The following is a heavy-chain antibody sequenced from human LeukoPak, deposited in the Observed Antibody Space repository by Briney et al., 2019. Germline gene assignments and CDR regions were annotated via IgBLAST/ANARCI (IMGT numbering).Heavy chain of an antibody. V-gene: IGHV3-53*04. J-gene: IGHJ6*02. CDR3: ASTLWFGGTYGMDV. D-gene: IGHD3-10*01. Sequence: GGSLRLSCAASGFTVSSNYMNWVRQAPGKGLEWVSVIYSGGNTFYADSVKGRFTISRHISKNTLDLQMNSLRAEDTAVYYCASTLWFGGTYGMDVWGQGTTVTVSS. CDR2: IYSGGNT. CDR1: GFTVSSNY.